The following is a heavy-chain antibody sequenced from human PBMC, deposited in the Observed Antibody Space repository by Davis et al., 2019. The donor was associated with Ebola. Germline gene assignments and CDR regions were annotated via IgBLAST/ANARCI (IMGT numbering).Heavy chain of an antibody. CDR2: ISAYNGNT. V-gene: IGHV1-18*01. Sequence: ASVKVSCKASGYTFTSYAMNWVRQAPGQGLEWMGWISAYNGNTNYAQKLQGRVTMTTDTSTSTAYMELRSLRSDDTAVYYCARDFLLPWRYYYYGMDVWGKGTTVTVSS. D-gene: IGHD4-23*01. J-gene: IGHJ6*04. CDR3: ARDFLLPWRYYYYGMDV. CDR1: GYTFTSYA.